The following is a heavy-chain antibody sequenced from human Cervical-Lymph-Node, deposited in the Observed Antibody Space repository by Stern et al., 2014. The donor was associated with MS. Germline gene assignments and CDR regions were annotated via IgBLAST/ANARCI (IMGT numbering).Heavy chain of an antibody. J-gene: IGHJ6*02. D-gene: IGHD3-10*01. CDR1: GASIGIGTYY. Sequence: VQLVESGPGLVQPSQTLSLPCSVSGASIGIGTYYWGWLRPVPGKGLEWIGKICGSGTYFSNPSLRSRLSTSVDTSKNQFSLKMDSVTAADTAVYYWAKGPREGVGSVTYFYGLDVWGQGTTVIVSS. CDR2: ICGSGTY. CDR3: AKGPREGVGSVTYFYGLDV. V-gene: IGHV4-31*03.